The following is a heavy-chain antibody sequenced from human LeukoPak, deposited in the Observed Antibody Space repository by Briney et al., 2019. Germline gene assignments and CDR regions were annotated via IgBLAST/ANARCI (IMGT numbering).Heavy chain of an antibody. Sequence: GASVKVSCKASGYTFTGYYMHWVRQAPGQGLEWMGIINPSGGSTSYAQKFQGRVTMTRDMSTSTVYMELSSLRSEDTAVYYCARGFHDFWSGDNWFDPWGQGTLVTVSS. V-gene: IGHV1-46*01. D-gene: IGHD3-3*01. CDR3: ARGFHDFWSGDNWFDP. CDR1: GYTFTGYY. J-gene: IGHJ5*02. CDR2: INPSGGST.